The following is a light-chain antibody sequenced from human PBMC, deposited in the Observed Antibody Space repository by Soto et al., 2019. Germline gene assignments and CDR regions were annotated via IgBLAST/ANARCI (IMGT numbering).Light chain of an antibody. V-gene: IGLV2-8*01. CDR2: EVN. CDR1: SNDVGGYNY. J-gene: IGLJ3*02. CDR3: CAYAGASWV. Sequence: QSVLTQPPSASGSPGQSVTISCTGTSNDVGGYNYVSWYQQHPGKAPKVLLYEVNKRPSGVPDRFSGSKSGNTASLTVSGLQAEDEADYYCCAYAGASWVFGGGTKVTVL.